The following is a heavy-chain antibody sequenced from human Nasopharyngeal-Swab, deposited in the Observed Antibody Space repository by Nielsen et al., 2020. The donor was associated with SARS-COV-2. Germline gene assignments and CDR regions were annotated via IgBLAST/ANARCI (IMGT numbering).Heavy chain of an antibody. CDR3: ATGGPLVGATYAFDI. V-gene: IGHV1-24*01. J-gene: IGHJ3*02. D-gene: IGHD1-26*01. Sequence: ASVKVSCKVSGYTLTELSMHWVRQAPGKGLEWMGGFDPEDGETIYAQKFQGRVTMTEDTSTDTAYMELSSLRSEDTAVYYCATGGPLVGATYAFDIWGQGTMVTVSS. CDR2: FDPEDGET. CDR1: GYTLTELS.